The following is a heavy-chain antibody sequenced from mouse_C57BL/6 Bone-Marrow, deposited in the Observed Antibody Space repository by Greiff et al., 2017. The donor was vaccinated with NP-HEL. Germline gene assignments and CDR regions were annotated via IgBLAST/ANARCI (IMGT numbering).Heavy chain of an antibody. CDR2: IYPRSGTT. J-gene: IGHJ2*01. CDR3: AREGEYVNFDY. D-gene: IGHD5-1*01. CDR1: GYTFTSYG. V-gene: IGHV1-81*01. Sequence: QVQLKESGAELARPGASVKLSCKASGYTFTSYGISWVKQRTGQGLEWIGEIYPRSGTTYYNEKFQGKATLTADTSSSTAYMELRSLTSEASAVDCCAREGEYVNFDYWGQGNTRTVAS.